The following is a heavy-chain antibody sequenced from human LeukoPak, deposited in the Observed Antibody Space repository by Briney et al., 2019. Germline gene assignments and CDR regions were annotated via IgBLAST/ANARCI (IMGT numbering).Heavy chain of an antibody. Sequence: GGSLRLSCAASGFTFSSYSMNWVRQAPGQGLDWVSSITSRSSYIYYADSVKGRFTISRDNAKNSLYLQMNSLRAEDTAVYYCARVGSSSWYIDYRGQGTLVTVSS. CDR2: ITSRSSYI. CDR3: ARVGSSSWYIDY. CDR1: GFTFSSYS. D-gene: IGHD6-13*01. J-gene: IGHJ4*02. V-gene: IGHV3-21*01.